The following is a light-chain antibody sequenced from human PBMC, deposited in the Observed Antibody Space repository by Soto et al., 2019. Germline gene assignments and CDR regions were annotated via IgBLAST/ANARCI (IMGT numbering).Light chain of an antibody. V-gene: IGKV3-20*01. J-gene: IGKJ4*01. CDR1: QSVSSTY. CDR2: GAS. Sequence: EIVLTQSPGTLSLSPGERATLSCRASQSVSSTYLAGYQQKPGQAPRLLIYGASSRATGIPDRFSGSGSGTDFPLTISRLEPEDFAVYYCQHYGSLVLTFGGGTKVEIK. CDR3: QHYGSLVLT.